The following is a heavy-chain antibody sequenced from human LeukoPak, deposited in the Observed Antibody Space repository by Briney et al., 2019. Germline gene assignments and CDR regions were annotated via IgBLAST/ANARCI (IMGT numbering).Heavy chain of an antibody. CDR1: GYTFTDYF. CDR2: IIPIFGTA. Sequence: ASVKVSCKASGYTFTDYFMNWVRQAPGQGLEWMGGIIPIFGTANYAQKFQGRVTITADKSTSTAYMELSSLRSEDTAVYYCARDRGIAVAGRGFDYWGQGTLVTVSS. J-gene: IGHJ4*02. V-gene: IGHV1-69*06. D-gene: IGHD6-19*01. CDR3: ARDRGIAVAGRGFDY.